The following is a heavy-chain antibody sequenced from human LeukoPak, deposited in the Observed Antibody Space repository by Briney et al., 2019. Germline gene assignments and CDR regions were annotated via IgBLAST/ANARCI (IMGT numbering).Heavy chain of an antibody. CDR2: IWYDGSNK. CDR1: GFTFRSYG. J-gene: IGHJ6*02. V-gene: IGHV3-33*06. Sequence: PGGSLRLSCAASGFTFRSYGMHWVRQAPGKGLEWVAVIWYDGSNKYYAGSVKGRFTVSRDNSKNTLYLQMNSLRAEDTAVYYCAKFRIDXGDYYXYGMDVWGQGTTXTXSS. CDR3: AKFRIDXGDYYXYGMDV. D-gene: IGHD4-17*01.